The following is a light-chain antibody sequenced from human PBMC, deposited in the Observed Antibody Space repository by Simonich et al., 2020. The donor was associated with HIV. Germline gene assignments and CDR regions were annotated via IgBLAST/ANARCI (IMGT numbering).Light chain of an antibody. J-gene: IGKJ2*01. Sequence: DIQMTQSPSSVSASVGDRVTITCRASQGISSWLAWYQQKPGQPPKLLIYWASTRESGVPDRFSGSGSGTDFTLTISSLHAEDVAVYYCQQYYSTLYTFGQGTKLEIK. V-gene: IGKV4-1*01. CDR1: QGISSW. CDR3: QQYYSTLYT. CDR2: WAS.